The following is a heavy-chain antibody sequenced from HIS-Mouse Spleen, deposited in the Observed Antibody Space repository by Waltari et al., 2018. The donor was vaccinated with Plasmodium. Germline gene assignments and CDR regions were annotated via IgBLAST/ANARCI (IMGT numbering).Heavy chain of an antibody. CDR3: AKDRRSSSWYVDY. V-gene: IGHV3-30*18. Sequence: QVQLVESGGGVVQPGRSLRLSCAASGFTFSSYGMHWVRQAPGKGLERGAVISYDGSNKYYGESGKGRFTSSRDKSKNTLYLQMNSLRAEDTAVYYCAKDRRSSSWYVDYWGQGTLVTVSS. CDR2: ISYDGSNK. J-gene: IGHJ4*02. D-gene: IGHD6-13*01. CDR1: GFTFSSYG.